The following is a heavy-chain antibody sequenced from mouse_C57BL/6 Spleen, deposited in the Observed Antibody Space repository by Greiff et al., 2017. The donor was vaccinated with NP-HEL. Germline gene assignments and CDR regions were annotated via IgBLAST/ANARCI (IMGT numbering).Heavy chain of an antibody. CDR2: IHPNSGST. CDR3: ASESTVVAPYYAMDY. D-gene: IGHD1-1*01. CDR1: GYTFTSYW. V-gene: IGHV1-64*01. Sequence: VQLQQPGAELVKPGASVKLSCKASGYTFTSYWMHWVKQRPGQGLEWIGMIHPNSGSTNYNEKFKSKATLTVDKSSSTAYMQLSSLTSEDSAVYYCASESTVVAPYYAMDYWGQGTSVTVSS. J-gene: IGHJ4*01.